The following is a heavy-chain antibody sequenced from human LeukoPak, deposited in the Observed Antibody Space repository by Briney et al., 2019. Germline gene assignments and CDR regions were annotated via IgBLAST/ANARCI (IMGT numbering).Heavy chain of an antibody. Sequence: GGSLRLSCAASGFTFSSYAMSWVRQAPGKGLEWVSAISGSGGSTYYADSVKGRFTISRDNSKNTLYLQMNSLRAEDTAVYYCAKSIGILTGYYRNDWYFDLWGRGTLVTVSS. CDR3: AKSIGILTGYYRNDWYFDL. CDR1: GFTFSSYA. CDR2: ISGSGGST. D-gene: IGHD3-9*01. V-gene: IGHV3-23*01. J-gene: IGHJ2*01.